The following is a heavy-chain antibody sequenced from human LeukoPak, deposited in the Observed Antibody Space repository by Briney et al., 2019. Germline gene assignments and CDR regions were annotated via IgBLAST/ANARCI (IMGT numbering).Heavy chain of an antibody. D-gene: IGHD2-15*01. J-gene: IGHJ4*02. CDR3: AKAQCSGGSCYSDY. CDR2: IRYGGNNK. V-gene: IGHV3-30*02. Sequence: GGSLRLSCAASGFTFSSYAMSWVRQAPGKGLEWVAFIRYGGNNKYYADSVKGRFTISRDNSVNTLSLQMNSLRTEDTAVYYCAKAQCSGGSCYSDYWGQGTLVTVSS. CDR1: GFTFSSYA.